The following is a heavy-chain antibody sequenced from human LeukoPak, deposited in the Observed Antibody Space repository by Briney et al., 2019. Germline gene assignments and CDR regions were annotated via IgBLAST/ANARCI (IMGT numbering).Heavy chain of an antibody. J-gene: IGHJ4*02. CDR1: GYTFTGYY. CDR2: MNPNSGNT. D-gene: IGHD6-19*01. Sequence: ASVKVSCKASGYTFTGYYMHWVRQAPGQGLEWMGWMNPNSGNTGYAQKFQGRVTMTRNTSISTAYMELSSLRSEDTAVYYCARAGYSSGWSDYWGQGTLVTVSS. V-gene: IGHV1-8*02. CDR3: ARAGYSSGWSDY.